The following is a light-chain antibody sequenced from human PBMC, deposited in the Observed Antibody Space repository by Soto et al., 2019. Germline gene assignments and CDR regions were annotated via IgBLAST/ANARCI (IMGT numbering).Light chain of an antibody. J-gene: IGKJ5*01. CDR2: GAS. CDR3: QQYGSSPLVT. CDR1: QSVSSSY. V-gene: IGKV3-20*01. Sequence: EMVLTQSPGTLSLSPGERATLSCMASQSVSSSYLAWYQQKPGQAPRLLIYGASSRATGIPDRFSGSGSGTDFTLTISRLEPEDFAVYYCQQYGSSPLVTFGQGTRLEIK.